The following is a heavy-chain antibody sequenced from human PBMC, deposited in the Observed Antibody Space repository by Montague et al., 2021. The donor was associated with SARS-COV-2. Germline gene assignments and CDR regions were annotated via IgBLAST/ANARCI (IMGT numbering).Heavy chain of an antibody. CDR1: GFTFSSYG. J-gene: IGHJ6*02. V-gene: IGHV3-30*03. CDR3: AAELSAYYGMDV. CDR2: ISYDGSNK. D-gene: IGHD1-14*01. Sequence: SLILSCEAYGFTFSSYGMHGVRQAPGKGLEWVAVISYDGSNKYYXDSXKGRFTISRDNSKNTLYLQMNSLRAEDTAVYYCAAELSAYYGMDVWGQGTTVTGSS.